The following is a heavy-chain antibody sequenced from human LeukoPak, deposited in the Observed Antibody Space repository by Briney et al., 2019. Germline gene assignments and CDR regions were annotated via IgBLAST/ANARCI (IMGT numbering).Heavy chain of an antibody. D-gene: IGHD3-22*01. CDR3: AKRGVVIRVILVGFHKEAYYFDS. Sequence: GGSLRLSCAVSGITLSNYAMSWVRQAPGKGREWVAGISDSGGSTNHADSVKGRFTISRDNPKNTLYLQMNSLRAEDTAVYFCAKRGVVIRVILVGFHKEAYYFDSWGQGALVTVSS. J-gene: IGHJ4*02. CDR2: ISDSGGST. CDR1: GITLSNYA. V-gene: IGHV3-23*01.